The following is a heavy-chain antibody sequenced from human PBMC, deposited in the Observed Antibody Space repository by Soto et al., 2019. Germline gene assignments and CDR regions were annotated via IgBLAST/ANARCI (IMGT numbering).Heavy chain of an antibody. CDR2: ISAYNGNT. Sequence: QVQLVQSGAEVKKPGASVKVSCKAFGYTFTSYGISWVRQAPGQGLEWMGWISAYNGNTNYAQKLQGRVTMTTDTSTSTAYMELRSLRSDDTAVYYCAREGYYDSSGYQYGMDVWGQGTTVTVSS. J-gene: IGHJ6*02. CDR3: AREGYYDSSGYQYGMDV. CDR1: GYTFTSYG. D-gene: IGHD3-22*01. V-gene: IGHV1-18*01.